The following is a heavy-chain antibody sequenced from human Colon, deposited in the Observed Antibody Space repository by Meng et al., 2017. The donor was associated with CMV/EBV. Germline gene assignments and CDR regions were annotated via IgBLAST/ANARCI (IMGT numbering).Heavy chain of an antibody. D-gene: IGHD6-19*01. CDR1: GDKVSTNSAT. Sequence: LRLSCAISGDKVSTNSATWNWIRQSPSRGLEWLARTYLRSKWYTAYAESVRSRINITTDTSKNQLSLQLSSVTPEDTAVYHCVRGSSGWGNWFDSWGQGTLVTVSS. CDR3: VRGSSGWGNWFDS. V-gene: IGHV6-1*01. J-gene: IGHJ5*01. CDR2: TYLRSKWYT.